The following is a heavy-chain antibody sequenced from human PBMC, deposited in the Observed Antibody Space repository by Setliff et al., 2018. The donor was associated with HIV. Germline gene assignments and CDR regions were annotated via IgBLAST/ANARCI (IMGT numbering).Heavy chain of an antibody. CDR3: ARDSPSGTYLNYYYYNMDV. V-gene: IGHV4-39*07. Sequence: SETLSLTCTVSGGSISSSSYYWGWIRQPPGKGLEWIGSFHYSGSTYYNPSLKSRVTIPVDTSKNQFSLKLSSVTAADTAVYYCARDSPSGTYLNYYYYNMDVWGQGTSVTVSS. CDR1: GGSISSSSYY. D-gene: IGHD1-26*01. J-gene: IGHJ6*02. CDR2: FHYSGST.